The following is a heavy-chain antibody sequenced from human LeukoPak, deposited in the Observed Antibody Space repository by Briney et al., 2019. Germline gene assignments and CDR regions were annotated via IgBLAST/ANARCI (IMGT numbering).Heavy chain of an antibody. CDR3: ARDRDYCSTTSCPWEAYYFDC. CDR2: INTNSGGT. J-gene: IGHJ4*02. D-gene: IGHD2-2*01. V-gene: IGHV1-2*02. CDR1: GYTFTGYY. Sequence: WASVKVSCKASGYTFTGYYMHWVRQAPGQGPEWMGWINTNSGGTNYAQKFQGRVTMTRDTSISTAYMELSRLRSGDTAVYYCARDRDYCSTTSCPWEAYYFDCWGQGTLVTVSS.